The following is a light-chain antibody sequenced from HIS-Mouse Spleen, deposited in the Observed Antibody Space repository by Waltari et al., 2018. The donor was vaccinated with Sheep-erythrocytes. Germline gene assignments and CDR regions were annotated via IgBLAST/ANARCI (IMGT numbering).Light chain of an antibody. CDR1: SSDVGSYNL. Sequence: QSALTQPASVSGSPGQSITISCTGTSSDVGSYNLVPWYQQPPGQAPKLMNDEGSKRPSRVANRFAGSKAGNTASLTISGLQAEDEADYYCCSYAGSSTLVFGGGTKLTVL. CDR3: CSYAGSSTLV. V-gene: IGLV2-23*01. J-gene: IGLJ2*01. CDR2: EGS.